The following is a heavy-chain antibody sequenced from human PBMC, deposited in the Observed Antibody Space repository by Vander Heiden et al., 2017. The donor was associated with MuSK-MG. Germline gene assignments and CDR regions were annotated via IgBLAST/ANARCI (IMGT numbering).Heavy chain of an antibody. CDR3: ATGWYLDY. D-gene: IGHD6-13*01. V-gene: IGHV3-15*01. Sequence: EVQLVESGGGLVKPGGSLRLSCAGSGFTFSNAWMSWVRQAPGMGLEWVGRIKSKPDGETTDYAAPVKGRFTISRDDSKNTVYLQMNSLKTEDTAVYYCATGWYLDYWGQGTPVTVSS. J-gene: IGHJ4*02. CDR2: IKSKPDGETT. CDR1: GFTFSNAW.